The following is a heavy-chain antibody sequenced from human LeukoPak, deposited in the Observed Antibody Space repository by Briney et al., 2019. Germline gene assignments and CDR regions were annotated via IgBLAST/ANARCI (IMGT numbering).Heavy chain of an antibody. V-gene: IGHV4-34*01. Sequence: SETLSLTCAVYGGSFSGYYWSWIRQPPGMGLEWIGEINHSGSTNYNPSLKSRVTISVDTSKNQFSLKLSSVTAADTAVYYCARAPGIIRDFDYWGQGTLVTVSS. J-gene: IGHJ4*02. CDR1: GGSFSGYY. D-gene: IGHD6-13*01. CDR3: ARAPGIIRDFDY. CDR2: INHSGST.